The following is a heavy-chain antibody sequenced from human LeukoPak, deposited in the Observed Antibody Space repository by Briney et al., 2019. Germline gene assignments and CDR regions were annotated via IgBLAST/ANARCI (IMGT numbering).Heavy chain of an antibody. Sequence: SETLSLTCTVSGGSISSYYWSWIRQPPGKGLEWIGYIYYSGSTNYNPSLKSRVTISVDTSKNQFSLKLSSVTAADTAVYYCARHDGSSGYWPLGYWGQGPLVTVSS. V-gene: IGHV4-59*08. CDR3: ARHDGSSGYWPLGY. CDR2: IYYSGST. D-gene: IGHD3-22*01. J-gene: IGHJ4*02. CDR1: GGSISSYY.